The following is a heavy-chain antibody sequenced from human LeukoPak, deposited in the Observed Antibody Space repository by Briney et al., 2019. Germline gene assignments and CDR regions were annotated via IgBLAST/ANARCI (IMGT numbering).Heavy chain of an antibody. V-gene: IGHV1-69*13. D-gene: IGHD5-24*01. CDR1: GYTFTSYD. Sequence: SVKVSCMASGYTFTSYDINWVRQAPGQGLEWMGGIIPIFGTANYAQKFQGRVTITADESTSTAYMELSSLRSEDTAVYYCARAIDGYNGGYWGQGTLVTVSS. J-gene: IGHJ4*02. CDR3: ARAIDGYNGGY. CDR2: IIPIFGTA.